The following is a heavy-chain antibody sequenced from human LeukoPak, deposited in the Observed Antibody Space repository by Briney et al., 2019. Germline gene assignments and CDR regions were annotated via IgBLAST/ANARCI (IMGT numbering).Heavy chain of an antibody. CDR3: ALYLDSGSYQDY. J-gene: IGHJ4*02. Sequence: AASVKVSCKASGYTFTSYGISWVRQAPGQGLEWMGWISAYNGNTNYAKKLQGRVTMTTDTSTSTAYMELRSLRSDDTAVYYCALYLDSGSYQDYWGQGTLVTVSS. D-gene: IGHD1-26*01. CDR1: GYTFTSYG. CDR2: ISAYNGNT. V-gene: IGHV1-18*01.